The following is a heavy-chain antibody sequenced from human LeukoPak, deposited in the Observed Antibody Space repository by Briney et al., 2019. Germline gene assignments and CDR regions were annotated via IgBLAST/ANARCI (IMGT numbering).Heavy chain of an antibody. CDR2: IYTSGST. Sequence: PSETLSLTCTGSGGSISSYYWSWIRQPAGKGLEWIGRIYTSGSTNYNPSLKSRVTMSVDTSKNQFSLKLSSVTAADTAVYYCARSVWDILTDYYVYAFDIWGQGTMVTVSS. D-gene: IGHD3-9*01. CDR1: GGSISSYY. J-gene: IGHJ3*02. V-gene: IGHV4-4*07. CDR3: ARSVWDILTDYYVYAFDI.